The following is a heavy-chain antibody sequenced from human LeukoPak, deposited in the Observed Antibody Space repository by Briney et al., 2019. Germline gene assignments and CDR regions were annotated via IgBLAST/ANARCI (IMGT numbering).Heavy chain of an antibody. CDR1: GYTLTELS. J-gene: IGHJ4*02. CDR3: ATSPCITTYCSFDY. D-gene: IGHD3-3*01. Sequence: ASVKVSCKVSGYTLTELSMHWVRQAPGKGLEWMGGFDPEDGETIYAQKFQGRVTMTEDTSTDTAYMELGSLRSEDTAVYYCATSPCITTYCSFDYWGQGTLVTVSS. CDR2: FDPEDGET. V-gene: IGHV1-24*01.